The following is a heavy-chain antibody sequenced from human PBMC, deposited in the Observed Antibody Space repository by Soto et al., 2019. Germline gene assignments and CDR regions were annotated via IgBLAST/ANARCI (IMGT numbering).Heavy chain of an antibody. CDR3: AKGGYGLGLYDAFDI. D-gene: IGHD5-18*01. V-gene: IGHV3-23*01. Sequence: GGSLRLSCAASGFTFSSYAMSWVRQAPGKGLEWVSAISGSGGSTYYADSVKGRFTISRDNSKNTLYLQMNSRRAEDTAVYYCAKGGYGLGLYDAFDIWGQGTMVTVSS. J-gene: IGHJ3*02. CDR1: GFTFSSYA. CDR2: ISGSGGST.